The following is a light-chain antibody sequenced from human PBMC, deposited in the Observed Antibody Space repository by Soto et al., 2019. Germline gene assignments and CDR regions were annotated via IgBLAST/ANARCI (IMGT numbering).Light chain of an antibody. Sequence: RVVTQSPAILSVSPGERATLSCRVSQSVSSNLAWYQQKPGQAPRLLIYDTSTRATGIPARFSGSGSGTEFTLTISSLQSEDFAVYYCQQYNNWPPWTFGQGTKVDIK. CDR2: DTS. CDR3: QQYNNWPPWT. J-gene: IGKJ1*01. CDR1: QSVSSN. V-gene: IGKV3-15*01.